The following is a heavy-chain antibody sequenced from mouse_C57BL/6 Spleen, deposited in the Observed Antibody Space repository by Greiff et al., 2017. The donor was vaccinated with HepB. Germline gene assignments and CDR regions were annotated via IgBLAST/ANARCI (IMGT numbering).Heavy chain of an antibody. CDR3: ARWAYGSGYYY. Sequence: QVQLQQSGPELVKPGASVKISCKASGYAFSSSWMNWVKQRPGKGLEWIGRIYPGDGDTNYNGKFKGKATLTADKSSSTAYMQLSSLTSSDSAVYFCARWAYGSGYYYWGQGTTLTVSS. V-gene: IGHV1-82*01. D-gene: IGHD1-1*01. J-gene: IGHJ2*01. CDR1: GYAFSSSW. CDR2: IYPGDGDT.